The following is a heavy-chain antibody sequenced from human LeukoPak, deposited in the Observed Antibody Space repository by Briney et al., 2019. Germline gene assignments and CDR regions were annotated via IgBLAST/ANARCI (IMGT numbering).Heavy chain of an antibody. CDR3: TRDHSASWYPRNWFDS. V-gene: IGHV6-1*01. CDR1: GDSVSSISAA. CDR2: TYYRSKWYY. D-gene: IGHD6-13*01. J-gene: IGHJ5*01. Sequence: SQTLSLTCGISGDSVSSISAAWNWIRQSPSRGLEWLGRTYYRSKWYYDYASSVKGRITIQPDTSKNQFSLQLNSVTPEDTAVYYCTRDHSASWYPRNWFDSWGQGTLVIVSS.